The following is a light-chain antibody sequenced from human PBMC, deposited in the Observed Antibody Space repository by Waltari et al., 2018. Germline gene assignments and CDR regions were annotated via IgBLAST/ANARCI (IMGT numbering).Light chain of an antibody. V-gene: IGLV1-44*01. CDR3: ASWDDSLNGHWV. CDR2: RSD. CDR1: YSNIGSNV. Sequence: QSVLTQPPSASGTPGQRVTISCSGSYSNIGSNVVNWYQQLPGKAPKLLIYRSDRRPAGVPVRFSGSKSGSSASLAIDGLHSEDEADYHCASWDDSLNGHWVFGGGTKVTVL. J-gene: IGLJ3*02.